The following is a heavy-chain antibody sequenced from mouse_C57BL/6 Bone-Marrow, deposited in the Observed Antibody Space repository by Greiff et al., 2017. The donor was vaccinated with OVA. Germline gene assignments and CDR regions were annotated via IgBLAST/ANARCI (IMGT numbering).Heavy chain of an antibody. CDR2: IDPETGGT. V-gene: IGHV1-15*01. CDR1: GYTFTDYE. Sequence: VKLMESGAELVRPGASVTLSCKASGYTFTDYEMHWVKQTPVHGLEWIGAIDPETGGTAYNQKFKGKAILTADKSSSTAYMELRSLTSEDSAVYYCTRGWYYWGQGTTLTVSS. J-gene: IGHJ2*01. D-gene: IGHD3-3*01. CDR3: TRGWYY.